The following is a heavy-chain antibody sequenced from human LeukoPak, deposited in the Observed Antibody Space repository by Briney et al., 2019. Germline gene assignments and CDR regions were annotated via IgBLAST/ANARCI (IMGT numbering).Heavy chain of an antibody. CDR2: IKQDGSDK. V-gene: IGHV3-7*04. CDR3: ARDPYGSSLGLCYFAY. Sequence: GGSLRLSCAASGFTFTSVWMSWVRQAPGKGLEWVANIKQDGSDKYYVDSVKGRFTISRDNAKNSLYLQMNSLRAEDTAVYYCARDPYGSSLGLCYFAYWGQGNLVTVSS. J-gene: IGHJ4*02. D-gene: IGHD3-22*01. CDR1: GFTFTSVW.